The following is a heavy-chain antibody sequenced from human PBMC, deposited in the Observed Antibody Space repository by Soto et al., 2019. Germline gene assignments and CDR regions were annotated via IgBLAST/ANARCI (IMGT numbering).Heavy chain of an antibody. D-gene: IGHD4-17*01. CDR3: ARHGWWGLSYGDSNWFDP. CDR2: IYYSGST. V-gene: IGHV4-61*08. CDR1: GGSINSGGYS. Sequence: SETLSLTCTVSGGSINSGGYSWTWIRQPPGKGLEWIGYIYYSGSTNYNPSLKSRVTISVDTSKNQFSLKLSSVTAADTAVYYCARHGWWGLSYGDSNWFDPWGQGTLVTVSS. J-gene: IGHJ5*02.